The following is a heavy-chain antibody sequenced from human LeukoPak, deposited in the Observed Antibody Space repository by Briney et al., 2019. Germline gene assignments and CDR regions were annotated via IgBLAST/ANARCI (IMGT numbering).Heavy chain of an antibody. V-gene: IGHV1-2*02. CDR1: GYTFTGYY. Sequence: GASVKVSCKASGYTFTGYYMHWVRQAPGQGLEWMGWINPNSGDTNYAQKFQGRVTMTRDTSITTAYMELSSLRSDDTAVYYCARNDGSCYSIWFDPWGQGTLVTVSS. J-gene: IGHJ5*02. D-gene: IGHD2-15*01. CDR2: INPNSGDT. CDR3: ARNDGSCYSIWFDP.